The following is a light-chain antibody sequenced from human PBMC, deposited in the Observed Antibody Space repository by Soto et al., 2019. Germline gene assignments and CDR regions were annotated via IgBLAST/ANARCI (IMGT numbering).Light chain of an antibody. CDR1: SSKYGSNT. J-gene: IGLJ2*01. Sequence: QSVLTQTPSACGTPGQRVTISFSGSSSKYGSNTVNWYQQLPGTAPKLLIYSNNQRPSWVPDRFSGSKSGTSAALGISGLLSEDEADYYCAACDDSLNLVVFGGGTKLSVL. CDR2: SNN. V-gene: IGLV1-44*01. CDR3: AACDDSLNLVV.